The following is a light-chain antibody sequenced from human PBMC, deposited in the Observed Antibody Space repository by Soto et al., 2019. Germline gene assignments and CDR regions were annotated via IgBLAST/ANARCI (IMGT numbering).Light chain of an antibody. CDR3: VAWDDSLSGWL. J-gene: IGLJ3*02. CDR2: RNN. CDR1: SSDIGSNY. V-gene: IGLV1-47*01. Sequence: SVLIQSPSESGTPGQRVTISCSGGSSDIGSNYVYWYQQLPGTAPKLLMYRNNQRASGVPDRFSGSKSDTSASLAISGLRSEDEADYYCVAWDDSLSGWLFGGGTKLTVL.